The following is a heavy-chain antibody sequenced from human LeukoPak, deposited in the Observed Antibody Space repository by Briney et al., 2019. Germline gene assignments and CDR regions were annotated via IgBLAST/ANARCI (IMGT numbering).Heavy chain of an antibody. D-gene: IGHD6-13*01. Sequence: ASVKVSCKVSGYTLTELSMYWVRQAPGKGLEWLGGFDPEDGETIYAQKFQGRVTMTEDTSTDTAYMELSSLRSEDTAVYYCATLAGIAAAGDYWGQGTLVTVSS. J-gene: IGHJ4*02. CDR2: FDPEDGET. V-gene: IGHV1-24*01. CDR3: ATLAGIAAAGDY. CDR1: GYTLTELS.